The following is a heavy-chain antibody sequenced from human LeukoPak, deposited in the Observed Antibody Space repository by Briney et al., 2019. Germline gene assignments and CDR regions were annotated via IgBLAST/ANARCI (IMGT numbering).Heavy chain of an antibody. CDR3: ARDVVAGRDY. CDR1: GGSISGYY. Sequence: SETLSLTCTVSGGSISGYYWSWIRQPAGKGLEWIGRIYTSGNTNYNPSLKSRVTMSVDTSKNQFSLELSSVTAADTAVYFCARDVVAGRDYWGQGTLVTVSS. J-gene: IGHJ4*02. CDR2: IYTSGNT. V-gene: IGHV4-4*07. D-gene: IGHD6-19*01.